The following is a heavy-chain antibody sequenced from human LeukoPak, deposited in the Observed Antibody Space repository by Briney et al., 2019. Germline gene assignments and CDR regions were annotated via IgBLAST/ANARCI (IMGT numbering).Heavy chain of an antibody. CDR3: AKDLKAYHGSGSPYVDN. J-gene: IGHJ4*02. Sequence: GGSLRLSCAASGFTFSSYWMSWVRQAPGKGLEGVANIKQDGSEKYYVDSVKGRFTISRDNAKNSLYLQVNSLRAEDTAVYYCAKDLKAYHGSGSPYVDNWGQGTLVTVSS. D-gene: IGHD3-10*01. CDR1: GFTFSSYW. CDR2: IKQDGSEK. V-gene: IGHV3-7*01.